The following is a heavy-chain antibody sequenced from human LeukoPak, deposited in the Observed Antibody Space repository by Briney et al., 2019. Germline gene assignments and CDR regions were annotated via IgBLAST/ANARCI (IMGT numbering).Heavy chain of an antibody. Sequence: SETLSLTCAVYGGSFSNYYWSWIRQPPGKGLEWIGYIHHSGSTYYNPSLKSRVTISVDRSKNQFSLKLSCVTAADTAVYYCARSTDGDYYGSGSYYDYWGQGTLVTVSS. CDR1: GGSFSNYY. V-gene: IGHV4-34*01. J-gene: IGHJ4*02. D-gene: IGHD3-10*01. CDR3: ARSTDGDYYGSGSYYDY. CDR2: IHHSGST.